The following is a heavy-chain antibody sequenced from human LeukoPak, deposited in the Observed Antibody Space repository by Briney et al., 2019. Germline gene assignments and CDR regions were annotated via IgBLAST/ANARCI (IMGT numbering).Heavy chain of an antibody. D-gene: IGHD3-16*01. CDR2: ISGSGHST. CDR3: AKARTYYDTSGSHSFDY. CDR1: GFTFSSFG. V-gene: IGHV3-23*01. Sequence: GGSLRLSCAASGFTFSSFGMSWVRQAPGKGLEWVSAISGSGHSTYYADSVKGRFTISRDNSKNTLYLQLNSLRAEDTAVYYCAKARTYYDTSGSHSFDYWGQGFLVTVSS. J-gene: IGHJ4*02.